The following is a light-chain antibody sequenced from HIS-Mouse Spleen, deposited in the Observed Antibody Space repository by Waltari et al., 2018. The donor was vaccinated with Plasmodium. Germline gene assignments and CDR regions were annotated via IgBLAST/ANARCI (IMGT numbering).Light chain of an antibody. Sequence: DIVMTQSPATLSVSPGDRATLSYRASQSVSRNLAWYQQKPGQAPRLLIYGACTRATGIPARFRGSGYGTEVTLTISSLQSEDFAGYYCQQYKNWSCTFGPGTKVDIK. CDR3: QQYKNWSCT. V-gene: IGKV3-15*01. J-gene: IGKJ3*01. CDR1: QSVSRN. CDR2: GAC.